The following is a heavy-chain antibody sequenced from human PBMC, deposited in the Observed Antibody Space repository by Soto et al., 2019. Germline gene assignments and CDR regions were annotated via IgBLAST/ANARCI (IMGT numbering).Heavy chain of an antibody. Sequence: ASVKVSCKASGYTFTSYAMHWVRQAPGQRLEWMGWINAGNGNTKYSQKFQGRVTITRDTSASTAYMELSSLRSEDTAVYYCERGGSGSGSAFDIWGQGTMVTVSS. V-gene: IGHV1-3*01. CDR2: INAGNGNT. J-gene: IGHJ3*02. CDR3: ERGGSGSGSAFDI. CDR1: GYTFTSYA. D-gene: IGHD5-12*01.